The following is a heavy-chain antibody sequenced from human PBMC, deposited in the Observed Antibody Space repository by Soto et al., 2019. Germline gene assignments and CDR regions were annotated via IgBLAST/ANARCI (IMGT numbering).Heavy chain of an antibody. J-gene: IGHJ4*02. CDR3: ARGSYYCFDY. V-gene: IGHV4-59*08. D-gene: IGHD1-26*01. Sequence: SETLSLTCTVSGGSISSYYWSWIRQPPGKGLEWIGYIYYSGSTYYNPSLKSRVTISVDTSKNQFSLKLSSVTAADTAVYYCARGSYYCFDYWGQGTLVTVSS. CDR2: IYYSGST. CDR1: GGSISSYY.